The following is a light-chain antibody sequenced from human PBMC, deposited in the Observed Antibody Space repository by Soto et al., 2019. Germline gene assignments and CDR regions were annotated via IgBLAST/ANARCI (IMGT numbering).Light chain of an antibody. V-gene: IGLV4-69*01. CDR3: QTWGSGIVV. CDR1: SGHSNYA. CDR2: LNSDGSH. J-gene: IGLJ2*01. Sequence: QPVLTQSPSASASLGASVKLTCTLSSGHSNYAIAWHQQQSEKGPRYLMKLNSDGSHSKGDGLPDRFSGSSSGAERYLTISSIQSEDEAYYYCQTWGSGIVVFGGGTKLTVL.